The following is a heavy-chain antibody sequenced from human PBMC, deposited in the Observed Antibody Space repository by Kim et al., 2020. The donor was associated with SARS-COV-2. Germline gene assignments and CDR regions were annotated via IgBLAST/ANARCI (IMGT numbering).Heavy chain of an antibody. CDR1: GYTFTGYY. J-gene: IGHJ6*02. CDR2: INPNSGGT. Sequence: ASVKVSCKASGYTFTGYYMHWVRQAPGQGLEWMGRINPNSGGTNYAQKFQGRVTMTRDTSISTAYMELSRLRSDDTAVYYCASILNYYYGMDVWGQGTTVTVSS. CDR3: ASILNYYYGMDV. V-gene: IGHV1-2*06.